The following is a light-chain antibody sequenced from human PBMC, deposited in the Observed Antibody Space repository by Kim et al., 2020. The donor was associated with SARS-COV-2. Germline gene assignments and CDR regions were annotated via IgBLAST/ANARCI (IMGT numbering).Light chain of an antibody. CDR3: MQGTPWPSYS. J-gene: IGKJ2*03. CDR1: QSLVYSDGDTY. V-gene: IGKV2-30*01. CDR2: KVS. Sequence: PASISGRSSQSLVYSDGDTYLNWCQQRPGQSQRRIMYKVSNRDSGVPDRFSGSGSGTDFTLKISRVEAEDVGVYYCMQGTPWPSYSFGQGTKLEI.